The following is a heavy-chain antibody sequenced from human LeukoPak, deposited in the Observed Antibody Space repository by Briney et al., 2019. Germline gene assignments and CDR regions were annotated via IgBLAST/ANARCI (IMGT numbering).Heavy chain of an antibody. CDR3: ARSRVIFGELLKICDY. CDR2: ISAYNGNT. V-gene: IGHV1-18*01. Sequence: ASVKVSCKASGYTFTSYGISWVRQAPGQGLEWMGWISAYNGNTNYAQKLQGRVTMTTDTSTSTAYMELRSLRSDDTAVYYCARSRVIFGELLKICDYWGQGTLVTVSS. D-gene: IGHD3-10*02. J-gene: IGHJ4*02. CDR1: GYTFTSYG.